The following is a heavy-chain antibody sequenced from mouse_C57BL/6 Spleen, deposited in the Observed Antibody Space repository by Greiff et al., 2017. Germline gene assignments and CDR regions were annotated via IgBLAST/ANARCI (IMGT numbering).Heavy chain of an antibody. CDR1: GFNIKNTY. CDR2: IDPANGNT. J-gene: IGHJ4*01. D-gene: IGHD2-2*01. Sequence: EVQLQQSVAELVRPGASVKLSCTASGFNIKNTYMPWVKQRPEQGLEWIGRIDPANGNTKYAPKFQGKATITADTSSNTAYLQLSSLTSEDTAIYYCARGGYDYAMDYWGQGTSVTVSS. CDR3: ARGGYDYAMDY. V-gene: IGHV14-3*01.